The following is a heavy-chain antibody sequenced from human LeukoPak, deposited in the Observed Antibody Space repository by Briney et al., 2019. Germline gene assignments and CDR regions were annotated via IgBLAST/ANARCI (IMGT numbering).Heavy chain of an antibody. Sequence: SETLSLTCTVSGGSISSYYWSWIRQPPGKGLEWIGSIYYSGSTYYNPSLKSRVTISVDTSKNQFSLKLSSVTAADTAVYYCASQYYYDSTSLRNWGQGTLVTVSS. V-gene: IGHV4-59*12. CDR3: ASQYYYDSTSLRN. D-gene: IGHD3-22*01. J-gene: IGHJ4*02. CDR1: GGSISSYY. CDR2: IYYSGST.